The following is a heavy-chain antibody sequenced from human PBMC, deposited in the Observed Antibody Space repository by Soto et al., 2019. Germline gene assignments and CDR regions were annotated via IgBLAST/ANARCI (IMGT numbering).Heavy chain of an antibody. CDR3: TTDSRTIRQEFRFDF. D-gene: IGHD3-3*01. V-gene: IGHV3-15*07. Sequence: GGSLRLSCAASGFAFSNAWINWVRQPPGRGLEWVGRIKSQTDGGSGDYAAPVKGRFVVSRDDSKNIVYLQMNSLKIEDTAVYFCTTDSRTIRQEFRFDFGGHGTRVTVPS. J-gene: IGHJ1*01. CDR2: IKSQTDGGSG. CDR1: GFAFSNAW.